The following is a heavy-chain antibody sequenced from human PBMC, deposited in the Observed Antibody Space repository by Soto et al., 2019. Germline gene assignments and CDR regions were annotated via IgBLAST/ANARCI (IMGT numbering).Heavy chain of an antibody. CDR1: GFSFKSHG. V-gene: IGHV3-30*18. CDR3: AKDHRNGGSRVDY. J-gene: IGHJ4*02. CDR2: ISYDGKDA. D-gene: IGHD2-15*01. Sequence: QVQLVESGGGVVQPGRSLRLSCAVSGFSFKSHGMHWFRQAPVKGLEWVAFISYDGKDANYADYVKGRFTISRDNSKDALYLRMGSLRGEDTAVYFCAKDHRNGGSRVDYWGQGTLVTVSS.